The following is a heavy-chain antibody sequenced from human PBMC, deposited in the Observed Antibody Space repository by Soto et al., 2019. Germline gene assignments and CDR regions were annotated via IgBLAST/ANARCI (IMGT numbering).Heavy chain of an antibody. D-gene: IGHD3-3*01. CDR1: GGSISSSFYY. CDR2: MYYSRST. V-gene: IGHV4-39*07. Sequence: SETLSLTCTVSGGSISSSFYYWGWLRQPPGKGLEWIGSMYYSRSTYYNPSLKSRVTISVDRSKNQFSLKLSSVTAADTAVYYCARARYDFWSGPRTNYYYYYGMDVWGQGTTVTVSS. CDR3: ARARYDFWSGPRTNYYYYYGMDV. J-gene: IGHJ6*02.